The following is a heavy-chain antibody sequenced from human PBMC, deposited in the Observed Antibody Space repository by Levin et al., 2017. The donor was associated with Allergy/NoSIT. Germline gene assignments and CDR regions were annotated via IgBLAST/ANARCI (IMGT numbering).Heavy chain of an antibody. D-gene: IGHD4-17*01. CDR3: ARHLLGVTTPYFDY. CDR2: IYPDDSDI. J-gene: IGHJ4*02. Sequence: GESLKISCKASGYRFTNYWIGWVRQMPGKGLEWMGIIYPDDSDIRYSPSFRGQVTISADKSISTAYLQWSSLKASDTAMYYCARHLLGVTTPYFDYWGQGSLVTVSS. V-gene: IGHV5-51*01. CDR1: GYRFTNYW.